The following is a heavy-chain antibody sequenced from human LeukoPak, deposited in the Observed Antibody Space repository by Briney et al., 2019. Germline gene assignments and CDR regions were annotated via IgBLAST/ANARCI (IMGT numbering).Heavy chain of an antibody. CDR1: GFTFSNYA. CDR3: AKDGGLWVSAHWGDS. V-gene: IGHV3-23*01. J-gene: IGHJ4*02. Sequence: PGGSLRLSCAASGFTFSNYAMSWVRQAPGKGLEWVSAISGSGENTYYADSVKGQFTVSRDNSKNTLFLQMNSLRAEDTAVYYCAKDGGLWVSAHWGDSWGRGTLVTVSS. CDR2: ISGSGENT. D-gene: IGHD7-27*01.